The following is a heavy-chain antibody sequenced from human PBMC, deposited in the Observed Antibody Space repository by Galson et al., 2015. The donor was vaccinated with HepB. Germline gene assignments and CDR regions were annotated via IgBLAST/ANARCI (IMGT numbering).Heavy chain of an antibody. CDR2: IYPGDSDT. D-gene: IGHD3-22*01. Sequence: QSGAEVKKPGESLKISCKGSGYSFTSYWIGWVRQMPGKGLEWMGIIYPGDSDTRYSPSFQGQVTISADKSINTAYLQWSSLKASDTAMYYCARHVTESYYYDSSGYYDYYGMDVWGQGTTVTVFS. J-gene: IGHJ6*02. CDR1: GYSFTSYW. V-gene: IGHV5-51*01. CDR3: ARHVTESYYYDSSGYYDYYGMDV.